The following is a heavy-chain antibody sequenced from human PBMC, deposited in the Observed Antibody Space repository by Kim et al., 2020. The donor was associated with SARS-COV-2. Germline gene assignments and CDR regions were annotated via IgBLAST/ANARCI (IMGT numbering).Heavy chain of an antibody. V-gene: IGHV3-48*02. CDR1: GFTFSSYS. D-gene: IGHD2-15*01. CDR3: ARYCSGGSCLLYYYGMDV. CDR2: ISSSSSTI. J-gene: IGHJ6*02. Sequence: GGSLRLSCAASGFTFSSYSMNWVRQAPGKGLEWVSYISSSSSTIYYADSVKGRFTISRDNAKNSLYLQMNSLRDEDTAVYYCARYCSGGSCLLYYYGMDVWGQGTTVTVSS.